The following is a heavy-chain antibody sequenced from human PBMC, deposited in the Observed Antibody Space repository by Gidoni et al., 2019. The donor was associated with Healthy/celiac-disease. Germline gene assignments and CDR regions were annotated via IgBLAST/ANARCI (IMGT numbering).Heavy chain of an antibody. V-gene: IGHV1-18*01. CDR1: GHTFTSYG. Sequence: QVQLEQSGAEVKKPGASVQVPCKASGHTFTSYGLSWVRQAPGQGLEWMGWISAYNGNTNYAQKLQGRVTMTTDTSTSTAYMELRSLRSDDTAVYYCARAGQFRGAPRGFDYYYYGMDVWGQGTTVTVSS. J-gene: IGHJ6*02. CDR3: ARAGQFRGAPRGFDYYYYGMDV. CDR2: ISAYNGNT. D-gene: IGHD1-26*01.